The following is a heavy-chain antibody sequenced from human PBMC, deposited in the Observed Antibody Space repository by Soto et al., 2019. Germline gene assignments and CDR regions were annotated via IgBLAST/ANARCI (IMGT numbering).Heavy chain of an antibody. CDR1: GFTFSGSV. CDR2: IRSKANSYAA. D-gene: IGHD3-16*01. Sequence: GGSLRLSCATSGFTFSGSVIHWVRQASGKGLEWVGRIRSKANSYAAAYAVSGKGRFTISRDDSKNTAYLQMNSLKSEDTAVYYCTSPPQPDYDVNSYLRRWGQGTLVTVSS. CDR3: TSPPQPDYDVNSYLRR. V-gene: IGHV3-73*01. J-gene: IGHJ4*02.